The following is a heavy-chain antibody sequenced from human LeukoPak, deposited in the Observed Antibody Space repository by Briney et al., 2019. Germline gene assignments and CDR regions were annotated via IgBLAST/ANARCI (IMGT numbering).Heavy chain of an antibody. D-gene: IGHD6-13*01. CDR3: ARYSSSFGVDY. CDR1: GGSISSYH. V-gene: IGHV4-59*01. Sequence: SETLSLTCTVSGGSISSYHWSWIRQPPGKGLEWIGYIYYSGSTNYNPSLKSRVTISVDTSKNQFSLKLSSVTAADTAVYYCARYSSSFGVDYWGQGTLVTVSS. J-gene: IGHJ4*02. CDR2: IYYSGST.